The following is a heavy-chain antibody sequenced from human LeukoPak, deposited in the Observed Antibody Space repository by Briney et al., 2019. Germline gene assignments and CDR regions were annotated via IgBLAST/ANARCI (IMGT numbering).Heavy chain of an antibody. CDR2: IIPIFGTA. J-gene: IGHJ6*03. CDR3: ARGPLVGATIRYYYYMDV. D-gene: IGHD1-26*01. Sequence: ASVKVSCKASGGTFSSYAISWVRQAPGQGLEWMGGIIPIFGTANYAQKFQGRVTITADKSTSTAYMELSSLRSEDTAVYYCARGPLVGATIRYYYYMDVWGKGTTVTVSS. V-gene: IGHV1-69*06. CDR1: GGTFSSYA.